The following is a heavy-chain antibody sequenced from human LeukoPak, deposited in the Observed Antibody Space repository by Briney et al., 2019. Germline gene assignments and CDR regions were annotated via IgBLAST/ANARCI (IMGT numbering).Heavy chain of an antibody. J-gene: IGHJ4*02. CDR3: AKDGTPLLWFGELFDY. CDR1: GFTSSSYG. Sequence: GGSLRLSCAASGFTSSSYGMHWVRQAPGKGLEWVAVISYDGSNKYYADSVKGRFTISRDNSKNTLYLQMNSLRAEDTAVYYCAKDGTPLLWFGELFDYWGQGTLVTVSS. V-gene: IGHV3-30*18. D-gene: IGHD3-10*01. CDR2: ISYDGSNK.